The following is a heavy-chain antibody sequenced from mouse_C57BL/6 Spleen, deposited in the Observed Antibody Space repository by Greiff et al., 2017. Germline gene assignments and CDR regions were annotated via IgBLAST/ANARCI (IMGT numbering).Heavy chain of an antibody. Sequence: QVQLQQPGTELVKPGASVKLSCKASGYTFTSYWMHWVKQRPGQGLEWIGNINPSNGGTNYNEKFKSKATLTVDKSSSTAYMQLSSLTSEDSEVYYCARDSSGHWYFDVWGTGTTVTVSS. D-gene: IGHD3-2*02. CDR1: GYTFTSYW. J-gene: IGHJ1*03. CDR3: ARDSSGHWYFDV. V-gene: IGHV1-53*01. CDR2: INPSNGGT.